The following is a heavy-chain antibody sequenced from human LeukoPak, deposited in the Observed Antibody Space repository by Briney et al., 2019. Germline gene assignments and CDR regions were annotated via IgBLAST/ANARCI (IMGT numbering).Heavy chain of an antibody. Sequence: SETLSLTCAIYSGSFSGYYWNWIRQPPGKGLEWIGEINHSGFTNYNPSLNSRVTMSVDTSKNQFSLNLTSVTAADTAVYYCAASGWTPGLDYWGQGTPVAVSS. D-gene: IGHD6-19*01. CDR1: SGSFSGYY. CDR2: INHSGFT. CDR3: AASGWTPGLDY. V-gene: IGHV4-34*01. J-gene: IGHJ4*02.